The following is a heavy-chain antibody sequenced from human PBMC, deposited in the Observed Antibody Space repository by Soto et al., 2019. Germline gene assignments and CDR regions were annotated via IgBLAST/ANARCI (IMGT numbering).Heavy chain of an antibody. CDR2: ISFDGKKI. CDR1: GFTFSIYA. D-gene: IGHD2-15*01. Sequence: QVQLVESGGGVDQHGSSRRLSCTASGFTFSIYAMHWVRQAPGKGLEWVSIISFDGKKIDYAGSVRGRFTISRDNSQNTLYLQMDSLRTEDTAVYYCARRDFYCRGRNCFSGDYAMDVWGQGTTVTVSS. J-gene: IGHJ6*02. V-gene: IGHV3-30*04. CDR3: ARRDFYCRGRNCFSGDYAMDV.